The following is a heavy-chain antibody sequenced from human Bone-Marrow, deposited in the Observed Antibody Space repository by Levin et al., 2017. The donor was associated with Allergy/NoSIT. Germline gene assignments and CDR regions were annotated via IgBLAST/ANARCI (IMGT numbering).Heavy chain of an antibody. D-gene: IGHD1-26*01. J-gene: IGHJ4*02. CDR2: ISSVGSSE. Sequence: AGGSLRLSCAASGFTFSNYAMHWVRQAPGKGLEWVAHISSVGSSEHSADSVKGRFTISRDNSENTLYLQMNSLRAEDTAVYYCARGTIVGGWGIDYWGQGTLAIVSS. CDR3: ARGTIVGGWGIDY. CDR1: GFTFSNYA. V-gene: IGHV3-30*16.